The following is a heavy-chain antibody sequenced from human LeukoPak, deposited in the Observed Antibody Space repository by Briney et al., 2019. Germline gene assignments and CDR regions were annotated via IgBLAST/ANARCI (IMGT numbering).Heavy chain of an antibody. D-gene: IGHD3-10*02. CDR1: GGSISSYY. J-gene: IGHJ4*02. Sequence: SETLSLTCTVSGGSISSYYWSWIRQPPGKGLEWIGNIYHSGITYYNLYNPSLKSRVIISVDRSKNHFSLKLSSVTAADTAVYFCATLLSSSYYFDYWGQGTLVTVSS. CDR2: IYHSGIT. V-gene: IGHV4-59*04. CDR3: ATLLSSSYYFDY.